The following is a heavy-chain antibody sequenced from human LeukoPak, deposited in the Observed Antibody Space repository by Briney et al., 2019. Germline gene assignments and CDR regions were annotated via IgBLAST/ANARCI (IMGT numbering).Heavy chain of an antibody. Sequence: QPGGSLRLSCEASGFTISDNYVTWVRQAPGKGLEWVTVIYTSGITYLADSVKGRFSISRDNSKNTVYLQMNSLRGEDSAVYYCARDWPHCSSTSCYFYMDVWGRGTTVTVSS. CDR3: ARDWPHCSSTSCYFYMDV. V-gene: IGHV3-66*03. D-gene: IGHD2-2*01. CDR2: IYTSGIT. J-gene: IGHJ6*03. CDR1: GFTISDNY.